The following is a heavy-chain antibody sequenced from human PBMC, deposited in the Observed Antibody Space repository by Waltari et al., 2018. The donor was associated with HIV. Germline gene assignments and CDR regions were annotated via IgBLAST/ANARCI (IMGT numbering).Heavy chain of an antibody. CDR3: TKGRRGALFGDE. CDR2: MNPDNGDA. V-gene: IGHV1-8*02. CDR1: GYYFIDFD. J-gene: IGHJ4*02. Sequence: QVQLVQSVAEIKKPRASVRVSCRASGYYFIDFDINWVRRAPGRGLEWVGWMNPDNGDAGYGHKFKGRFTLTRDTTTDTAYMDVTNLKSEDTAIYYCTKGRRGALFGDEWGQGTLVTVSS. D-gene: IGHD3-3*01.